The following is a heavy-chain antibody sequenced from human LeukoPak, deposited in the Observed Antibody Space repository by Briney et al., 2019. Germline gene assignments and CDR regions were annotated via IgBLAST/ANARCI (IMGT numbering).Heavy chain of an antibody. CDR1: GGSISSGYY. CDR2: IYHSGST. D-gene: IGHD2-2*01. V-gene: IGHV4-38-2*02. J-gene: IGHJ5*02. Sequence: PSETLSLTCTVSGGSISSGYYWGWIRQPPGKGLEWIGSIYHSGSTYYNPSLKSRVTISVDTSKNQFSLKLSSVTAADTAVYYCARVHPPYQLQELNWFDPWGQGTLVTVSS. CDR3: ARVHPPYQLQELNWFDP.